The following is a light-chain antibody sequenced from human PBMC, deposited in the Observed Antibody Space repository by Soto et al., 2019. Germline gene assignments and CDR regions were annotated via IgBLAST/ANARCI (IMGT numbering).Light chain of an antibody. CDR1: QGIRND. Sequence: DIQMTQSPSSLSASVGDRVTITCRASQGIRNDLDRYQQKPAEAPERLIYAASSLQSGVPSRFSGSGSGTEFTLTISSLQAEDFPTYFCVKYSTYPWTFGQGTKVEIK. V-gene: IGKV1-17*01. J-gene: IGKJ1*01. CDR2: AAS. CDR3: VKYSTYPWT.